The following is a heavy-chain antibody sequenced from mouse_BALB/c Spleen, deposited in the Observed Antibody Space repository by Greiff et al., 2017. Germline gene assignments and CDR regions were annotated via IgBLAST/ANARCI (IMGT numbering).Heavy chain of an antibody. Sequence: EVKLLESGPGLVKPSQSLSLTCSVTGYSITSGYYWNWIRQFPGNKLEWMGYISYDGSNNYNPSLKNRISITRDTSKNQFFLKLNSVTTEDTATYYCARRWLPYYFDYWGQGTTLTVSS. V-gene: IGHV3-6*02. D-gene: IGHD2-3*01. CDR3: ARRWLPYYFDY. CDR2: ISYDGSN. J-gene: IGHJ2*01. CDR1: GYSITSGYY.